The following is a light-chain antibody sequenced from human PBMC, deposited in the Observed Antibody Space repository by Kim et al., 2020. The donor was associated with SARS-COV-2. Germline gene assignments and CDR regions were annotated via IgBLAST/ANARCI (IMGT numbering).Light chain of an antibody. V-gene: IGKV3-15*01. J-gene: IGKJ2*01. CDR3: QQYDNWPYT. Sequence: SVSPGEAATLSCRASQGISSNLAWYPQKPGQAPRLLMSGASIRDTGVPARFAGSGSGTDFTLTISGLQSDDFALYYCQQYDNWPYTFGQGTKLEI. CDR2: GAS. CDR1: QGISSN.